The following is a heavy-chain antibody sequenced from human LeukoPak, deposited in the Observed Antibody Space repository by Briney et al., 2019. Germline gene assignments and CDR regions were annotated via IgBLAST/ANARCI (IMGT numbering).Heavy chain of an antibody. J-gene: IGHJ4*02. D-gene: IGHD4-17*01. V-gene: IGHV4-31*03. CDR3: ASSPIYGDPFDY. Sequence: KPSHPQSLPCTVSGGSNSRGGYYWSWIRQHPGKGLDWSGYIYYSGNTYYNPSLKSRVTISVDTSKNQVSLKLSSGTAADTAVYYCASSPIYGDPFDYWGQATQVTVSS. CDR2: IYYSGNT. CDR1: GGSNSRGGYY.